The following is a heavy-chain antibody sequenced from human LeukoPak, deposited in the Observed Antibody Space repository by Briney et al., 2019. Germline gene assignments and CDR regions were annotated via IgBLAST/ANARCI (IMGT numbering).Heavy chain of an antibody. CDR1: GGSINSYY. J-gene: IGHJ6*03. CDR2: IYYSGST. D-gene: IGHD6-13*01. V-gene: IGHV4-39*01. Sequence: SETLSLTCTVSGGSINSYYWGWIRQPPGKGLEWIGSIYYSGSTYYNPSLKSRVTISVDTSKNQFSLKLSSVTAADTAVYYCARRIAAAGTDYYYMDVWGKGTTVTISS. CDR3: ARRIAAAGTDYYYMDV.